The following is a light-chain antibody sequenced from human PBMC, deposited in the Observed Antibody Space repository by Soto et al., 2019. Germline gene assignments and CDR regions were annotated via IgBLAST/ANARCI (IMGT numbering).Light chain of an antibody. CDR3: MQGLQTPIT. V-gene: IGKV2-28*01. CDR2: VGS. CDR1: DWLVYTNGYNY. Sequence: ILMSQSPGALPVTTGGACSRSCSSSDWLVYTNGYNYLDWYLQKPGQSPQLLIYVGSNRASGVPDRFSGSGSGTDFTLKISRVEAEDVGVYYCMQGLQTPITFGQGTRLEIK. J-gene: IGKJ5*01.